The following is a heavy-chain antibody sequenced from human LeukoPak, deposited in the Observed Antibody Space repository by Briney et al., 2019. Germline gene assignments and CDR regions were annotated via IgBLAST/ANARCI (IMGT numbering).Heavy chain of an antibody. J-gene: IGHJ4*02. CDR1: GGSFSGYY. CDR3: ARDAGIIGTTFTNDY. CDR2: INHSGST. D-gene: IGHD1-20*01. V-gene: IGHV4-34*01. Sequence: PSETLSLTCAVYGGSFSGYYWSWIRQPPGKGLEWIGEINHSGSTNYNPSLKSRVTISVDTSKNQFSLKLSSVTAADTAVYYCARDAGIIGTTFTNDYWGQGTLVTVSS.